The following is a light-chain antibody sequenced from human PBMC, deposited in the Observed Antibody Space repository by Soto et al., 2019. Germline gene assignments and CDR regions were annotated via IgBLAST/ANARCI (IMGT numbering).Light chain of an antibody. CDR1: SSDVGGYNY. CDR2: DVS. CDR3: CSYAGNFILV. V-gene: IGLV2-11*01. J-gene: IGLJ1*01. Sequence: QSVLTQPRSVSGSPGQSVTISCTGTSSDVGGYNYVSWYQQHPGKAPKLMIFDVSERPSGVPDRFSGSKSGNTASLIISGLQAEDEADYCCSYAGNFILVFGTGTKVTVL.